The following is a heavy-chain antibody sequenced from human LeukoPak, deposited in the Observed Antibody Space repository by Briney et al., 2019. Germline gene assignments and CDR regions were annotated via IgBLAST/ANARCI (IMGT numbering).Heavy chain of an antibody. D-gene: IGHD3-10*02. V-gene: IGHV3-7*03. CDR1: GFTFSNYW. J-gene: IGHJ4*02. CDR2: IKEDGSET. Sequence: PGGSLRLSCAASGFTFSNYWMSWVRQAPGKGPEWMGSIKEDGSETYYVDSVKGRFTISRDNAQNSLYLHMHSLRVEDTAVYYCARDPYVSNFDYWGQGTLVTVSS. CDR3: ARDPYVSNFDY.